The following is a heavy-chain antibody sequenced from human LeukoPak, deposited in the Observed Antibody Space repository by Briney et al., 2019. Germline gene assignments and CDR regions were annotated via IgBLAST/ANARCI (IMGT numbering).Heavy chain of an antibody. CDR1: GGSISSYY. CDR3: ARGTYMYCSGGSCYSGSMPFDY. D-gene: IGHD2-15*01. V-gene: IGHV4-59*01. J-gene: IGHJ4*02. Sequence: SETLSLTCTGSGGSISSYYWSWIRQPPGKGLEWIGYIYYSGSTNYNPSLKSRVTISVDTSKNQFSLKLSSVTAADTAVYYCARGTYMYCSGGSCYSGSMPFDYWGQGTPVTVSS. CDR2: IYYSGST.